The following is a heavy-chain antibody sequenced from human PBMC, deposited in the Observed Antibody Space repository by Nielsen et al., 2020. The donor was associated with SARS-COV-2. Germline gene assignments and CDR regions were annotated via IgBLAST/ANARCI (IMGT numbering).Heavy chain of an antibody. CDR1: VFTFSNYG. V-gene: IGHV3-30*18. CDR3: AKDVWSGAHQIGPDY. Sequence: SCASSVFTFSNYGMHWVRQDACKGLARVEIVSRDGSDTFYVDSMKGRFTISRDNSKNTVYLQMNSLRAEDTAVYHCAKDVWSGAHQIGPDYWGQGTLVTVSS. D-gene: IGHD3-3*01. CDR2: VSRDGSDT. J-gene: IGHJ4*02.